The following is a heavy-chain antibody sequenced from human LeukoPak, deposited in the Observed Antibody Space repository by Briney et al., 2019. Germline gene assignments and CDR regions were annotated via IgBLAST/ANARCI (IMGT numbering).Heavy chain of an antibody. CDR2: IKSKTNGETT. J-gene: IGHJ4*02. D-gene: IGHD4-17*01. Sequence: GGSLRLSCAASGFPFSNAWMTWVRQSPGRGLEWVGRIKSKTNGETTDYAAPVKGRFTISRDDSKNTLYLQMNSLKTEDTAVYYCTTAPVGDYGDFDYWGQGTQVTVSS. CDR1: GFPFSNAW. V-gene: IGHV3-15*01. CDR3: TTAPVGDYGDFDY.